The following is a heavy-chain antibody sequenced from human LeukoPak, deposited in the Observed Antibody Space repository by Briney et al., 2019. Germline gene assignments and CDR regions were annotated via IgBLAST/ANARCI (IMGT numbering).Heavy chain of an antibody. Sequence: GESLKISCKGSGYSFISSWIGWVRQMTGNGLDWMGIIYPGDSDTRYSPSFQGQVTISADKSISTAYLQWSSLKASDTAMYYCARLPIYYYYGMDVWGQGTTVTVSS. CDR3: ARLPIYYYYGMDV. CDR2: IYPGDSDT. J-gene: IGHJ6*02. V-gene: IGHV5-51*01. CDR1: GYSFISSW.